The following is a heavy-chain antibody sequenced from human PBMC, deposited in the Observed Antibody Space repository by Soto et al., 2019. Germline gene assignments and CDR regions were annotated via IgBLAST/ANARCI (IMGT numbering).Heavy chain of an antibody. CDR2: IYYSGST. Sequence: SETLSLTCTVSGGSISSGVYYWSWIRQHPGKGLEWIGYIYYSGSTYYNPSLKSRVNISVDTSKNQFSLKLSSVTAADTAVYYCARMYSRSWYYFDFWGQGTLVTVSS. CDR1: GGSISSGVYY. D-gene: IGHD6-13*01. V-gene: IGHV4-31*03. CDR3: ARMYSRSWYYFDF. J-gene: IGHJ4*01.